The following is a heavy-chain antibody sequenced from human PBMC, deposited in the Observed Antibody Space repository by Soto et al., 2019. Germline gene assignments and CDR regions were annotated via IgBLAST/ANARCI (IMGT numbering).Heavy chain of an antibody. J-gene: IGHJ3*02. CDR3: ARALILTGYYIHDAFDI. D-gene: IGHD3-9*01. CDR2: IYYSGST. Sequence: SETLSLTCTVSGGSICSYYWSWIRQPPGKGLEWIGYIYYSGSTNYNPSLKSRVTISVDTSKNRFSLKLSSVTAADTAVYYCARALILTGYYIHDAFDIWGQGTMVTVSS. CDR1: GGSICSYY. V-gene: IGHV4-59*01.